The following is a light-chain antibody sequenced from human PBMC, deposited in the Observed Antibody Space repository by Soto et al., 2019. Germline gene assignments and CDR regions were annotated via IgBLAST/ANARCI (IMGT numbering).Light chain of an antibody. V-gene: IGKV3-20*01. J-gene: IGKJ2*01. CDR1: QSVSSSS. CDR3: KHSLA. CDR2: GAS. Sequence: EMELTQSPGTLSLSPGERATLSCRASQSVSSSSLAWYQQKPGQAPRLLIYGASRRATGIPDRFCGSGSGIDFTRIIIRLEPTDFAVYYYKHSLAFGQGTKLEI.